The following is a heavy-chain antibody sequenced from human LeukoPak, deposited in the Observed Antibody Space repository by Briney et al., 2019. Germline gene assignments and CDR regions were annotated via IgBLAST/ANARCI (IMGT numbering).Heavy chain of an antibody. D-gene: IGHD6-13*01. CDR2: IRSKANNYAT. Sequence: PGWSLRLSCAVSGFTFSGFAMHWVRQASGKGLEWVGRIRSKANNYATAYAASVKGRFTISRDDSKNTAYLQMNSLKTEDTAVYYCTRVGLGAAMDVWGKGTTVTISS. CDR3: TRVGLGAAMDV. V-gene: IGHV3-73*01. J-gene: IGHJ6*03. CDR1: GFTFSGFA.